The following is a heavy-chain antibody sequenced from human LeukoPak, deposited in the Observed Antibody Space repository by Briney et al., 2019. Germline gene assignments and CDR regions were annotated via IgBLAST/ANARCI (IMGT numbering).Heavy chain of an antibody. CDR2: ISGSGGST. Sequence: GGSLRLSCAASGFTFSSYAMSWVGQAPGKGLEWVSAISGSGGSTYYADSVKGRFTISRDNSKNTLYLQMNSLRAEDTAVYYCAKPAALWFGESARSLYDYFDYWGQGTLVTVSS. J-gene: IGHJ4*02. D-gene: IGHD3-10*01. CDR1: GFTFSSYA. CDR3: AKPAALWFGESARSLYDYFDY. V-gene: IGHV3-23*01.